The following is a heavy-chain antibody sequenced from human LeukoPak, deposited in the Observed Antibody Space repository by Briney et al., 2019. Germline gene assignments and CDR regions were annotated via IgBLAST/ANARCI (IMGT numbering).Heavy chain of an antibody. CDR3: AKGSYYYDSADYFDY. CDR1: GFTFSSYA. CDR2: LSGSGGNT. J-gene: IGHJ4*02. Sequence: HPGGSLRLSCAASGFTFSSYAMSWVRQAPGKGLEWVSTLSGSGGNTYYADSVKGRDTISRDNSKNTLYLQMNSLRAEDTAVYHCAKGSYYYDSADYFDYWGQGTLVTVSS. V-gene: IGHV3-23*01. D-gene: IGHD3-22*01.